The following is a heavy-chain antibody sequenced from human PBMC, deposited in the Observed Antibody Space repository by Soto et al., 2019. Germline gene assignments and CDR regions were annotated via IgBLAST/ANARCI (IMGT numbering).Heavy chain of an antibody. D-gene: IGHD2-2*01. Sequence: SETLSLTCTVSGGSISSGDYYWSWIRQPPGKGLEWIGYIYYSGSTYYNPSLKSRVTISVDTSKNQFSLKLSSVTAADTAVYYCARIDILVVPAATHFDYWGQGTLVTVSS. V-gene: IGHV4-30-4*01. CDR1: GGSISSGDYY. J-gene: IGHJ4*02. CDR2: IYYSGST. CDR3: ARIDILVVPAATHFDY.